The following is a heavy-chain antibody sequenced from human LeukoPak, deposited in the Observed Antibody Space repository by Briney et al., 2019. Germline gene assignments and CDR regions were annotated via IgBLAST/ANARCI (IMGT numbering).Heavy chain of an antibody. CDR3: ANPRIVGATGAFDY. CDR1: GFTFSSYG. D-gene: IGHD1-26*01. J-gene: IGHJ4*02. Sequence: GGSLRLSCAASGFTFSSYGMHWVRQAPGKGLEWVAFIRYDGSNKYYADSVKDRFTISRDNSKNTLYLQMNSLRAEDTAVYYCANPRIVGATGAFDYWGQGTLVTVSS. CDR2: IRYDGSNK. V-gene: IGHV3-30*02.